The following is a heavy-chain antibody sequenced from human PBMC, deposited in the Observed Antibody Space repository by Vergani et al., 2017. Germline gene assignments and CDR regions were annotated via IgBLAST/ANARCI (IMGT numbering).Heavy chain of an antibody. CDR2: IYTSGST. Sequence: QVQLQESGPGLVKPSQTLSLTCTVSGGSISSGSYYWSWIRQPAGKGLEWIGRIYTSGSTNYNPSLKSRVTISVDTSKNQFSLKLSSVTAADTAVYYCARDHDYGDYGYYYGMDVWGQGTTVTVSS. V-gene: IGHV4-61*02. J-gene: IGHJ6*02. CDR1: GGSISSGSYY. CDR3: ARDHDYGDYGYYYGMDV. D-gene: IGHD4-17*01.